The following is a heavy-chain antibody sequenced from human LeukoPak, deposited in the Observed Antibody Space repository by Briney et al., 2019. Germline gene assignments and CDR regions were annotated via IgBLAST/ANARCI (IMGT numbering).Heavy chain of an antibody. CDR2: IYFSGST. D-gene: IGHD6-19*01. V-gene: IGHV4-59*01. CDR1: GGSFSSYY. J-gene: IGHJ4*02. CDR3: ARGRLARSPYFDY. Sequence: SETLSLTCTVSGGSFSSYYWSWIRQPPGKGLEWLGYIYFSGSTNYNPSLKSRVTISVDTSKNQFSLNLTSVTAADTAVYYCARGRLARSPYFDYWGQGTLVTVSS.